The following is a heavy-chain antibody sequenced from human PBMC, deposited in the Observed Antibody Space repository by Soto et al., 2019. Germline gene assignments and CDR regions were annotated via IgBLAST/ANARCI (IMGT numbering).Heavy chain of an antibody. J-gene: IGHJ4*02. CDR2: ISYDGSND. CDR3: ARGKYYFDY. Sequence: QVQLVESGGGVVQPGRSLRLSCAASGFTFSSYTMHWVRLAPGKGLEWVAVISYDGSNDYYADSVKGRFTISRDNSKNTLDLQLNSLRPEDTALYSCARGKYYFDYWGQGTLVTVSS. V-gene: IGHV3-30-3*01. CDR1: GFTFSSYT.